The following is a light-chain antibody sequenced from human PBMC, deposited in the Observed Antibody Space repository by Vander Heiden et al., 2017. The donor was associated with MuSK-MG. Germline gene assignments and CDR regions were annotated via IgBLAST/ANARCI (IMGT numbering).Light chain of an antibody. V-gene: IGLV2-18*02. Sequence: QFALPQPPSVSGSPGQSVTVSCTGPSSDVGRYRRVSWYQQSPATAPKLLIDDVTYRPAGVPDRFSGSKSGNTAFLTISGHQAEDEADYYCSSYTSSSTLVFGGGTKMIVL. CDR1: SSDVGRYRR. CDR3: SSYTSSSTLV. CDR2: DVT. J-gene: IGLJ3*02.